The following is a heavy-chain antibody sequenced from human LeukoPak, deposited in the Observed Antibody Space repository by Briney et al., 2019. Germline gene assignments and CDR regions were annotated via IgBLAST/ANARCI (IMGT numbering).Heavy chain of an antibody. J-gene: IGHJ1*01. Sequence: PGGSLRLSSAASGFTFSSYEMNWVRQAPGKRPEWVSYISNSGSILYYADSVRGRFTISRDNAKNSLFLQMNSLRAEDTAVYYCTQGMNYDSSAYWHQHWGQGTLVTVSS. CDR2: ISNSGSIL. D-gene: IGHD3-22*01. V-gene: IGHV3-48*03. CDR3: TQGMNYDSSAYWHQH. CDR1: GFTFSSYE.